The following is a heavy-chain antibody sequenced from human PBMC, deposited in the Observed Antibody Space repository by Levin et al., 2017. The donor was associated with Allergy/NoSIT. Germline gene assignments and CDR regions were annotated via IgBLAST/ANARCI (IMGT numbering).Heavy chain of an antibody. CDR3: ANSLSTLFDY. CDR1: GFTFSSYA. CDR2: ISGSGGST. V-gene: IGHV3-23*01. D-gene: IGHD3-16*02. J-gene: IGHJ4*02. Sequence: GESLKISCAASGFTFSSYAMSWVRQAPGKGLEWVSAISGSGGSTYYADSVKGRFTISRDNSKNTLYLQMNSLRAEDTAVYYCANSLSTLFDYWGQGTLVTVSS.